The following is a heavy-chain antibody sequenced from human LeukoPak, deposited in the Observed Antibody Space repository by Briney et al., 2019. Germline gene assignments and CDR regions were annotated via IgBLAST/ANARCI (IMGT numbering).Heavy chain of an antibody. CDR1: GFSLSPSGMC. J-gene: IGHJ4*02. V-gene: IGHV2-70*17. CDR3: ARTMRLGGRGVYFDY. D-gene: IGHD3-16*01. CDR2: IDWDDDK. Sequence: ESGPALVKPTQTLTLTCTFSGFSLSPSGMCVSWIRQPPGKALEWLARIDWDDDKFYSTSLRTRLTISKDTSKNQVVLTMTNMDPVDTATYYCARTMRLGGRGVYFDYWGQGALVTVSS.